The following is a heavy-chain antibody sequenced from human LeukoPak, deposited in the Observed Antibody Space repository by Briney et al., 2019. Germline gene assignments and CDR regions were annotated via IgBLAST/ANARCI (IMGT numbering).Heavy chain of an antibody. CDR1: GFTVSSNY. J-gene: IGHJ4*02. CDR2: IYSGGST. V-gene: IGHV3-66*01. D-gene: IGHD1-26*01. CDR3: ARDSYLVYSGSFIEQSYCFDF. Sequence: GGSLRLSCAASGFTVSSNYMSWVRQAPGKGLEWVSVIYSGGSTYYADSVKGRFTISRDNSKNTLYLQMNSLRAEDTAVYYYARDSYLVYSGSFIEQSYCFDFWGQGALVTVYS.